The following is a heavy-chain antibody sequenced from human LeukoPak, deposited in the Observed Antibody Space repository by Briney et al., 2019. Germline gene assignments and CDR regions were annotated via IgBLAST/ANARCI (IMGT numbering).Heavy chain of an antibody. CDR2: IKHDGSEK. V-gene: IGHV3-7*01. D-gene: IGHD3-22*01. Sequence: GGSLRLSCAASGFTFSSYWMSWVRQAPGKGLEWVANIKHDGSEKYYVDSVKGRSTISRDNAKNSLYLQMNSLRAEDTAVYYCARDTMIRTHNWFDPWGQGTLVTVSS. CDR3: ARDTMIRTHNWFDP. CDR1: GFTFSSYW. J-gene: IGHJ5*02.